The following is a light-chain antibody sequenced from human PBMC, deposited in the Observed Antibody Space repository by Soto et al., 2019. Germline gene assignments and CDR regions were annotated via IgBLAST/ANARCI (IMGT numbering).Light chain of an antibody. V-gene: IGKV1-5*01. CDR2: DAS. CDR3: QQYNFYGT. Sequence: DIQMTQSPSTLSASVGDRVTITCRASRSVSSWLAWYQQKPGKAPKLLIYDASSLESGVPSRFSGSGSGTEFTLTISSLQPDDFATYYCQQYNFYGTFGQGTKVEIK. J-gene: IGKJ1*01. CDR1: RSVSSW.